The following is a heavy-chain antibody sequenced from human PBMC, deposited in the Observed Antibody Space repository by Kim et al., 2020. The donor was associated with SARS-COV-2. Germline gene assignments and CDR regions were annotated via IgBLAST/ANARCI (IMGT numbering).Heavy chain of an antibody. Sequence: SVQVSCKASGGTFSSYAISWVRQAPGQGLEWMGRIIPILGIANYAQKFQGRVTITADKSTSTAYMELSSLRSEDTAVYYCAIEYDYVWGSNFDYWGQGT. CDR3: AIEYDYVWGSNFDY. CDR2: IIPILGIA. CDR1: GGTFSSYA. D-gene: IGHD3-16*01. V-gene: IGHV1-69*04. J-gene: IGHJ4*02.